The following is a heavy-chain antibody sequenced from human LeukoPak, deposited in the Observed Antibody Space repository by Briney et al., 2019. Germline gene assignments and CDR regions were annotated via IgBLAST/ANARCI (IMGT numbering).Heavy chain of an antibody. Sequence: SVKVSCKASGGTFSSYAISWVRQAPGQGLEWMGRIIPILGIANYAQKFQGRVTITADKSTSTVYMELSSLRSEDTAVYYCARRGTGIAAAGTDWFDPWGQGTLVTVSS. J-gene: IGHJ5*02. D-gene: IGHD6-13*01. V-gene: IGHV1-69*04. CDR2: IIPILGIA. CDR1: GGTFSSYA. CDR3: ARRGTGIAAAGTDWFDP.